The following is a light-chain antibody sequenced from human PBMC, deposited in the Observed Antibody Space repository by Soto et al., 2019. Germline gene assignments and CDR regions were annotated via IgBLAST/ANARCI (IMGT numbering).Light chain of an antibody. CDR1: ESLYTY. CDR2: DTS. J-gene: IGKJ3*01. V-gene: IGKV3-11*01. Sequence: EIVLTQSPATLSLSPGERATLSCRASESLYTYLAWYQQRPGQAPRLLIYDTSKRATGIPARFSGRGSGTDYTLTINSLDPEDFAVYYCQDHTHWPRRTFGPGTTVEIK. CDR3: QDHTHWPRRT.